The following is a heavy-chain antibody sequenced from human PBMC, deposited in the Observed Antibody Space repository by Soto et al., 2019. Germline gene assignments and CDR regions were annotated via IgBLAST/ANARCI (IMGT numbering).Heavy chain of an antibody. V-gene: IGHV4-59*01. CDR1: GGSMRNVY. CDR3: ARAHAPTLPFDY. CDR2: ILHSGNA. J-gene: IGHJ4*01. D-gene: IGHD2-15*01. Sequence: SETLSLTCTVSGGSMRNVYWSWIRQPPGKRLEWIGFILHSGNAKYNPSLKSRVTISIDTSKSQFSLSLVSVTAADTAVYFCARAHAPTLPFDYWGLGTLVTVSS.